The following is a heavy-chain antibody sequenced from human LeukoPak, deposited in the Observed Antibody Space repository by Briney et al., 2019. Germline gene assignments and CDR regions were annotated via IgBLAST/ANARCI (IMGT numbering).Heavy chain of an antibody. CDR1: GGSISSGSYY. CDR3: ARDRGESSSWYGPYYFDY. V-gene: IGHV4-61*02. J-gene: IGHJ4*02. Sequence: PSETLSLTCTVSGGSISSGSYYWSWIRQPAGKGLEWIGRIYTSGSTNYNPSLKSRVTISVDTSKNQFSLKLSSVTAADTAVYYCARDRGESSSWYGPYYFDYWGQGTLVTVSS. CDR2: IYTSGST. D-gene: IGHD6-13*01.